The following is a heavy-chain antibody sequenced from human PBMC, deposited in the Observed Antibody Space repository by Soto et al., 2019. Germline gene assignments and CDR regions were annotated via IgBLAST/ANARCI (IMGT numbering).Heavy chain of an antibody. CDR3: AREITGKFPN. D-gene: IGHD1-20*01. J-gene: IGHJ4*02. Sequence: QVQLVQSGAEGKKPGASVKVSCKASGYTFTSYDINWVRQATGQGLEWMGWMNPNTGNTGYAQKFQGRVAKPRNTSISTAYMELSSLRSEYTAVYYCAREITGKFPNWGQGTLVTVSS. CDR1: GYTFTSYD. V-gene: IGHV1-8*01. CDR2: MNPNTGNT.